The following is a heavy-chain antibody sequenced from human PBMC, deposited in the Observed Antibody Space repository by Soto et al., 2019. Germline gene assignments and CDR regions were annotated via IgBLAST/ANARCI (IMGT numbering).Heavy chain of an antibody. J-gene: IGHJ5*02. Sequence: PGGSLRLSCAASGFRFSGAAMYWVRQASGEGLEWVGRIRSKADRYETSYAASVRGRFTISRDDSKNTVYLQMNSLKTEDTAVYYCTSRDCTNGICAFDPWGQATLVTVSS. CDR3: TSRDCTNGICAFDP. CDR1: GFRFSGAA. V-gene: IGHV3-73*01. CDR2: IRSKADRYET. D-gene: IGHD2-8*01.